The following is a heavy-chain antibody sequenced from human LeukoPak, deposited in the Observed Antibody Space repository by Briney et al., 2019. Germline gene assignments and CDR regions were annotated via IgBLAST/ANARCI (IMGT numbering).Heavy chain of an antibody. CDR3: ARDPVATITPFDY. J-gene: IGHJ4*02. D-gene: IGHD5-12*01. V-gene: IGHV3-21*01. CDR1: GFTFSSYS. CDR2: ISSSSSYI. Sequence: GGSLRLSCAASGFTFSSYSMNWVRQGPGKGLEWVSSISSSSSYIYYADSVKGRFTISRDNAKNSLYLQMNSLRAEDTAVYYCARDPVATITPFDYWGQGTLVTVSS.